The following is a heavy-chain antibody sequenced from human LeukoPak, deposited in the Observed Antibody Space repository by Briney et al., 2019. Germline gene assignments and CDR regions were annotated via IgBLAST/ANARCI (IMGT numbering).Heavy chain of an antibody. CDR1: GFTFSSYA. Sequence: PGGSLRLSCAASGFTFSSYAMSWVRQAPGKGLEWVSAISGSGGSTYYADSVKGRFTISRDNSKNTLYLQMNSLRAEDTAVYYCARDLKVPVFDYYGMDVWGQGTTVTVSS. D-gene: IGHD2-2*01. CDR2: ISGSGGST. J-gene: IGHJ6*02. V-gene: IGHV3-23*01. CDR3: ARDLKVPVFDYYGMDV.